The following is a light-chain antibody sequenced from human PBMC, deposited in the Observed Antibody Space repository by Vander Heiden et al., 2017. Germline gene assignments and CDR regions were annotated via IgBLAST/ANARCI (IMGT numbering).Light chain of an antibody. CDR3: MQGTHWPWT. Sequence: DVVMTQSPLSLSVTLGQSASISCRSSQGLVFSDGGTYLNWFHQRPGQSPRRLIYQISNRDSGVPDRCSGTGSGTDFTLKISRVEAEDVGVFYCMQGTHWPWTFGQGTRVEI. V-gene: IGKV2-30*01. J-gene: IGKJ1*01. CDR2: QIS. CDR1: QGLVFSDGGTY.